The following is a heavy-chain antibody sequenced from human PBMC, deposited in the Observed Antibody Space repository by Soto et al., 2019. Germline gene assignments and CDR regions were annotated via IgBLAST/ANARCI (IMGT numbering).Heavy chain of an antibody. V-gene: IGHV1-18*01. J-gene: IGHJ4*02. CDR3: ARDLDGSGSYYTNY. CDR2: ISPHKDDT. D-gene: IGHD3-10*01. Sequence: QVQLVQSGAEVKKPGASVTVSCKTSGYTFSSIGISWVRQAPGQELEWMGWISPHKDDTYYAQRLQGRVTMTTDTSTSTAYMELRSLRSDDTAVYFCARDLDGSGSYYTNYWGQGTLVNVSS. CDR1: GYTFSSIG.